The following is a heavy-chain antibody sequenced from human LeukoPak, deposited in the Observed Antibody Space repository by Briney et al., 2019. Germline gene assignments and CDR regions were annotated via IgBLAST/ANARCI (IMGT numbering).Heavy chain of an antibody. Sequence: GESLKISCKGSGYRFTSDWIGWVRQMPGKGLAWMGIIYPGDSDTRYSPSFQGQVTISADKSVNTAYLQWSSLKASDTAMYYCARLSGRVVCSAGSCYIDSWGRGTLVTVSS. CDR3: ARLSGRVVCSAGSCYIDS. CDR2: IYPGDSDT. CDR1: GYRFTSDW. V-gene: IGHV5-51*01. J-gene: IGHJ4*02. D-gene: IGHD2-15*01.